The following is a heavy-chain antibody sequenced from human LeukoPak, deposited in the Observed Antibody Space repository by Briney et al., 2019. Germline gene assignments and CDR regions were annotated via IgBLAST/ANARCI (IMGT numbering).Heavy chain of an antibody. CDR2: IKEDGSKK. CDR1: GFTFSSHW. CDR3: ATPLDYYDSSGYHQGGD. V-gene: IGHV3-7*03. D-gene: IGHD3-22*01. Sequence: GGSLGLSCAASGFTFSSHWMTWVRQAPGKGLEWVANIKEDGSKKNYVDSVKGRFTISRDNAKNSLYLQMNSLRAEDTAVYHCATPLDYYDSSGYHQGGDWGQGTLVTVSS. J-gene: IGHJ4*02.